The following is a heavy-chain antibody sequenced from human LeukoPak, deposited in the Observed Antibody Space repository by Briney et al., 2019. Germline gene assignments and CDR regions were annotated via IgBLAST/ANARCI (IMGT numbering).Heavy chain of an antibody. D-gene: IGHD2-8*01. V-gene: IGHV3-21*01. J-gene: IGHJ6*03. Sequence: GGSLRLSCAASGFTFSDYTINWVRQAPGKGLEWVSSISSSTSYIYYADSVKGRFTISRDNAGKSLYLQMNSLRAEDTAVYYCAKDRCSNGVGCYYYYMDVWGKGTTVTISS. CDR1: GFTFSDYT. CDR2: ISSSTSYI. CDR3: AKDRCSNGVGCYYYYMDV.